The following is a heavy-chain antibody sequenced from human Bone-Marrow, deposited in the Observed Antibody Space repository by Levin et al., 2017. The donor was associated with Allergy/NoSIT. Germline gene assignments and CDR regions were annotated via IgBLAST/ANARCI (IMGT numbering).Heavy chain of an antibody. CDR2: IYYSGNT. CDR3: ARDTGYDLDS. V-gene: IGHV4-31*03. J-gene: IGHJ4*02. Sequence: SQTLSLTCTVSGGSISGGGSYWSWIRQHPGKGLEWLGYIYYSGNTYYNPSLKRRLSISVDTSRNQFSLKLSSVTAADTDVYYCARDTGYDLDSWGQGILVTVSS. CDR1: GGSISGGGSY. D-gene: IGHD5-12*01.